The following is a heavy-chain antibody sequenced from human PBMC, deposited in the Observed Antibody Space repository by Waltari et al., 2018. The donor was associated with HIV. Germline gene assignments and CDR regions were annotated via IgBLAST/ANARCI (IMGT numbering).Heavy chain of an antibody. Sequence: EVQLVESGGGPVKPGGSLRLSCRASGCTLHRYGLNWVRQAPGKGLEWISSISSSGTFTHYADSVKGRFTISRDNANKSVYLQMNSLRAEDTAVYYCARDSRDNSWSLNFFDPWGQGTLVTVSS. D-gene: IGHD6-13*01. CDR1: GCTLHRYG. CDR2: ISSSGTFT. J-gene: IGHJ5*02. V-gene: IGHV3-21*01. CDR3: ARDSRDNSWSLNFFDP.